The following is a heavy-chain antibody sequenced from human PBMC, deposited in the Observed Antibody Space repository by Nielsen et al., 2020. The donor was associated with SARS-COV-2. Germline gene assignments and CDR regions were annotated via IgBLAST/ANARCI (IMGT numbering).Heavy chain of an antibody. CDR2: IYYRSKWFY. V-gene: IGHV6-1*01. CDR1: GDSVSSSSVP. CDR3: TRDPGYYHGMDV. Sequence: SETLSLTCVISGDSVSSSSVPWNWISQSPSRGLEWLGRIYYRSKWFYEYATFVRSRITIDPDTSKNHFSLHLNSVTSEDTAMYYCTRDPGYYHGMDVWGQGTTVIVSS. J-gene: IGHJ6*02.